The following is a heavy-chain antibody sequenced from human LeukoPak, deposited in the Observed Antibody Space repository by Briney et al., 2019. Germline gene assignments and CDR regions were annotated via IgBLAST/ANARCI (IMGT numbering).Heavy chain of an antibody. D-gene: IGHD6-19*01. CDR1: GYTFTSYD. Sequence: ASVKVSCKASGYTFTSYDINWVRQATGQGLEWMGWMNPNSGNTGYAQKFQGRVTMTRNTSISTAYVELSSLRSEDTAVYYCARGTGYSSGWYAYNWFDPWGQGTLVTVSS. J-gene: IGHJ5*02. CDR2: MNPNSGNT. CDR3: ARGTGYSSGWYAYNWFDP. V-gene: IGHV1-8*01.